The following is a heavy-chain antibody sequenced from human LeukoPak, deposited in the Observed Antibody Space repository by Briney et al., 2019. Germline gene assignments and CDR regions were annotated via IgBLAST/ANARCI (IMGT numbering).Heavy chain of an antibody. V-gene: IGHV4-59*01. CDR2: IYYSGST. D-gene: IGHD5-24*01. J-gene: IGHJ4*02. CDR1: GGSISSYY. CDR3: ARREFSTMGGFDS. Sequence: SETLSLTCTVSGGSISSYYWSWIRQPPGKGLEWIGYIYYSGSTNYNPSLKSRVTISVDTSKNQFSLKLSSVTAADTAVYYCARREFSTMGGFDSWGLGTLVTVSS.